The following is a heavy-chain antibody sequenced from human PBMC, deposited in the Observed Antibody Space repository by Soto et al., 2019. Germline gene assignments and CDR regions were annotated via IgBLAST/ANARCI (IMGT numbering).Heavy chain of an antibody. CDR1: GGTFSSYT. J-gene: IGHJ3*02. Sequence: SVKVSCKASGGTFSSYTISWVRQAPGQGLEWMGRIIPILGIADSVKGRFTISRDNSKNTLYLQMNSLRAEDTAVYYCARPRKYLYDAFDIWGQGTMVTVSS. CDR3: ARPRKYLYDAFDI. V-gene: IGHV1-69*02. D-gene: IGHD2-15*01. CDR2: IIPILGIA.